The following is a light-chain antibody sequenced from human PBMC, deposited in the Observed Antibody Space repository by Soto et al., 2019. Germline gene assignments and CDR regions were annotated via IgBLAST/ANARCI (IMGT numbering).Light chain of an antibody. CDR3: QQYNSYVT. Sequence: DIQMTQSPSTLSASVGDRVTITCRASQTINSWLAWYQQKPGRAPKLLIYKASTLQDGVPPRFSGSGSGTEFTLTITGLPPDDFATYFCQQYNSYVTFGGGTKVEIK. CDR1: QTINSW. CDR2: KAS. J-gene: IGKJ4*01. V-gene: IGKV1-5*03.